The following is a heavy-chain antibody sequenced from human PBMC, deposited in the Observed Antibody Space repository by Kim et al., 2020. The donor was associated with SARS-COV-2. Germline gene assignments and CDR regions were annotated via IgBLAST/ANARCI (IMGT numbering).Heavy chain of an antibody. CDR1: GFSFSSYA. V-gene: IGHV3-23*01. CDR3: ANRCGGDWHDAYNW. Sequence: GGSLRLSCAASGFSFSSYALSWVRQAPGRGLEWVSAITDDGRRTYYADSVKGRFTSSRDNSKNTLYLQMNSLRVEDTALYYCANRCGGDWHDAYNWWGQG. D-gene: IGHD2-21*01. J-gene: IGHJ3*01. CDR2: ITDDGRRT.